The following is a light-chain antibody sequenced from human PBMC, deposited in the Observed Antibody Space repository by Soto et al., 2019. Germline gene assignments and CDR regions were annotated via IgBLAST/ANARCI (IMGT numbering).Light chain of an antibody. CDR1: QTISRW. V-gene: IGKV1-5*01. CDR2: DAS. J-gene: IGKJ5*01. CDR3: QEYNSDSIT. Sequence: IQLTQTPSTLSSSLGDEVTITCRASQTISRWLAWYQQKPGRAPKLLIYDASTLESGVPSRFSGSGSETEFTLTISRLKTDDAATYYCQEYNSDSITFGQGTRLEIK.